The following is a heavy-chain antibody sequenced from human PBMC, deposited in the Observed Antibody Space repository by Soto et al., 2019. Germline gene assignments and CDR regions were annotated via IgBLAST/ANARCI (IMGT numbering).Heavy chain of an antibody. CDR1: GGSFSGYY. CDR2: INHSGST. Sequence: PSETLSLTCAVYGGSFSGYYWSWIRQPPGKGLEWIGEINHSGSTNYNPSLKSRLTISVDTSRNQFSLKLSSVTAADTAVYYCARAIGGNNWDPNWFDSWGQGTKVTVSS. J-gene: IGHJ5*01. D-gene: IGHD1-20*01. CDR3: ARAIGGNNWDPNWFDS. V-gene: IGHV4-34*09.